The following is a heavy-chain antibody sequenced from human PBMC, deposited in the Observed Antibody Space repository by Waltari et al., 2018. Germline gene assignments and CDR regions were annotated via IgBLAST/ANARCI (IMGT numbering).Heavy chain of an antibody. CDR3: ARIGTRVVIPEEHDDAFDI. CDR1: GFTFSSYS. Sequence: EVQLVESGGGLVQPGGSLRLSCAASGFTFSSYSMNWVRQAPGKGLEWVSYISSSSSTIYYADSVKGRFTISRDNAKNSLYLQMNSLRAEDTAVYYCARIGTRVVIPEEHDDAFDIWGQGTMVTVSS. D-gene: IGHD3-3*01. CDR2: ISSSSSTI. J-gene: IGHJ3*02. V-gene: IGHV3-48*04.